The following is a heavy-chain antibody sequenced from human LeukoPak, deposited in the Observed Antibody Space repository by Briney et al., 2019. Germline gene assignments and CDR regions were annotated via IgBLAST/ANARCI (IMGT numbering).Heavy chain of an antibody. D-gene: IGHD5-18*01. CDR2: IIPIFGTA. Sequence: GSSVKISCKASGDTFSNYASSWVRQAPGQGLEWMGGIIPIFGTAKYARKFQGRVTITADKSTSTAYMELSSLRSEDTAVYCCARGVPSGYSYGLHFDYWGQGTLVTVSS. V-gene: IGHV1-69*06. CDR1: GDTFSNYA. CDR3: ARGVPSGYSYGLHFDY. J-gene: IGHJ4*02.